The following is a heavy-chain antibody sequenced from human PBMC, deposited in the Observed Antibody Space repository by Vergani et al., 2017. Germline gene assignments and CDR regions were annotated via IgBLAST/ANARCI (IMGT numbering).Heavy chain of an antibody. CDR2: ITGSVDKT. D-gene: IGHD5-12*01. J-gene: IGHJ3*01. CDR1: GFFCGSYT. CDR3: VKSSRVVATRGDGFDV. V-gene: IGHV3-23*01. Sequence: EVRLLESGGGLVQPGGSRRLSCAASGFFCGSYTMTWVRQTPGKGLEWVSSITGSVDKTSYADSVKGRFTISRDISKNTVSLEMTSLRAEDTARYFCVKSSRVVATRGDGFDVWGQGTLVTVSS.